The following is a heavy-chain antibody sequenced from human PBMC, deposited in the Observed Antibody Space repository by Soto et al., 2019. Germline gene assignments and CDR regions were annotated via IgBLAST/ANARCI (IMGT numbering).Heavy chain of an antibody. CDR2: IYYSGST. CDR1: GGSISSSSYY. V-gene: IGHV4-39*01. CDR3: ARHKIGLVTNVDYFDY. J-gene: IGHJ4*02. Sequence: SETLSLTCTVSGGSISSSSYYWGWIRQPPGKGLEWIGSIYYSGSTYYNPSLKSRVTISVDTSKNQFSLKLSSVTAADTAVYYCARHKIGLVTNVDYFDYWGQGTRVTVSS. D-gene: IGHD2-21*02.